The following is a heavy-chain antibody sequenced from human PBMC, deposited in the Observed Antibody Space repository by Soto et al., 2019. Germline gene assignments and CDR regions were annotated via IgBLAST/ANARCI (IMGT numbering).Heavy chain of an antibody. CDR3: ASESGSSYGIDY. V-gene: IGHV1-18*01. Sequence: QVQLVQSGAEVKKPGASVKVSCTASGYSFTTYGITWVRQAPGQGLEWMGWIGVYNGNTRYAEKFQGRVTMTTDITATTVTMELKRLRSDDTAVVYWASESGSSYGIDYWGQATLVTVSA. CDR2: IGVYNGNT. CDR1: GYSFTTYG. D-gene: IGHD1-26*01. J-gene: IGHJ4*02.